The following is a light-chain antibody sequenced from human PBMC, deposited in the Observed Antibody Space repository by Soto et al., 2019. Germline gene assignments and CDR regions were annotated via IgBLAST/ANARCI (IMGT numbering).Light chain of an antibody. Sequence: EIVMTQSPATLSVSPGERATLSCRASQSVSNKLAWYQQKPGQAPRLLISYASTRATGIPARFSGSGSGTEFTLTISRLQSEDVAIYYCQQYNDWFSISFGGGTKVEVK. CDR3: QQYNDWFSIS. CDR2: YAS. V-gene: IGKV3-15*01. J-gene: IGKJ4*01. CDR1: QSVSNK.